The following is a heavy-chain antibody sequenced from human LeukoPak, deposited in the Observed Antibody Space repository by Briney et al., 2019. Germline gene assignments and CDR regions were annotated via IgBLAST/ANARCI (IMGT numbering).Heavy chain of an antibody. CDR3: ASDQVSGVFDY. CDR1: GSIFSDFY. CDR2: ISPDGSYT. D-gene: IGHD5/OR15-5a*01. Sequence: GGSLRLSCAGSGSIFSDFYINWIRQSPGKGLEWLAYISPDGSYTTYGDSVKGRFVISRDNAKNSVSLQINSLRVEDTALYFCASDQVSGVFDYWGQGARVTVS. V-gene: IGHV3-11*05. J-gene: IGHJ4*02.